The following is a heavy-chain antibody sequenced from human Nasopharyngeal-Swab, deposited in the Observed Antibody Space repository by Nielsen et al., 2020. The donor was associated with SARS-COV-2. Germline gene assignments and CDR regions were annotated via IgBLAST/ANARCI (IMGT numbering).Heavy chain of an antibody. V-gene: IGHV3-74*01. CDR2: INSDGSST. CDR3: ARGYAAMGFFDY. D-gene: IGHD2-2*01. Sequence: GESLKISCAASGFTFGTYCIHWVRQAPGKGLEWVSRINSDGSSTGDADSVKGRFTVSRDNDKNTLYLQMNSLRAEDTAVYYCARGYAAMGFFDYLGQGTLVTVSS. CDR1: GFTFGTYC. J-gene: IGHJ4*02.